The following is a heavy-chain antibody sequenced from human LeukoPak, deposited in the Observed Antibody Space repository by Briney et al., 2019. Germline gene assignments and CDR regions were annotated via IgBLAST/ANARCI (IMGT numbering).Heavy chain of an antibody. J-gene: IGHJ4*02. CDR1: GGSISSYY. V-gene: IGHV4-59*08. CDR3: ARQSLDILTGYRSHFDY. Sequence: PSETLSLTCTVSGGSISSYYWSWIRQPPGKGLEWIGYIYYSGSTNYNPFLKSRVTISVDTSKNQFSLKLSSVTAADTAVYYCARQSLDILTGYRSHFDYWGQGTLVTVSS. CDR2: IYYSGST. D-gene: IGHD3-9*01.